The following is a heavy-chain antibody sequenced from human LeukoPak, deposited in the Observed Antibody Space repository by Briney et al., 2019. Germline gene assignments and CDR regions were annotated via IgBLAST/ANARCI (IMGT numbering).Heavy chain of an antibody. D-gene: IGHD1-7*01. CDR2: INADGGGT. J-gene: IGHJ4*02. CDR1: GNTFTGYF. V-gene: IGHV1-2*06. CDR3: AREILVLTGTKLYYFDY. Sequence: GASVKVSCKASGNTFTGYFIHWVRQAPGQGLEWMGRINADGGGTQYAQHLQGRVTMTRDTSTNTAYMELSSLTSDDTALFYCAREILVLTGTKLYYFDYWGQGTLVTVSS.